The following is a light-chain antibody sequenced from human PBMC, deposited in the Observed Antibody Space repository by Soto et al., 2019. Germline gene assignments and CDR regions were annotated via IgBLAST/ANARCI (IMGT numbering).Light chain of an antibody. V-gene: IGKV3-15*01. CDR1: QSVSSN. CDR3: QQYHNWPLA. CDR2: DSS. J-gene: IGKJ1*01. Sequence: DIVMTQSPATLSVSPGEGATLSCRASQSVSSNLAWYQQKPGQAPRLLIYDSSTRATGIPARFSGRGSGTEFTLTIRSLQSEDFAVYYCQQYHNWPLAFGQGTKVEIK.